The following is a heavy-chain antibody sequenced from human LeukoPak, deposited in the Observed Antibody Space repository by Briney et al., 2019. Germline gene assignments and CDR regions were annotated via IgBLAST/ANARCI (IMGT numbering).Heavy chain of an antibody. V-gene: IGHV4-39*01. CDR2: IYYSGST. CDR1: GGSISSSSYY. CDR3: ARLYSLYSNYPEGY. Sequence: SETLSLTCTVSGGSISSSSYYWGWIRQPPGKGLEWIGSIYYSGSTYYNPSLKSRVTISVDTSKNQFSLKLSSVTAADTAVYYCARLYSLYSNYPEGYWGQGTLVTVSS. D-gene: IGHD4-11*01. J-gene: IGHJ4*02.